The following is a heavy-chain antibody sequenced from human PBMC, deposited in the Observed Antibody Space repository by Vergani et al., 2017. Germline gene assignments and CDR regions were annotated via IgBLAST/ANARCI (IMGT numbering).Heavy chain of an antibody. J-gene: IGHJ3*02. V-gene: IGHV4-31*11. Sequence: QVQLQESGPGLVKPSQTLSLTCAVSGGSISSGGYYWSWIRQHPGKGLEWIGYIYYSGSTYYNPSLKSRVTLSVDTSKNQFSLKLSSVTAADTAVYYCARAPIESTIFGVVIIHFAFDIWGQGTMVTVSS. D-gene: IGHD3-3*01. CDR2: IYYSGST. CDR3: ARAPIESTIFGVVIIHFAFDI. CDR1: GGSISSGGYY.